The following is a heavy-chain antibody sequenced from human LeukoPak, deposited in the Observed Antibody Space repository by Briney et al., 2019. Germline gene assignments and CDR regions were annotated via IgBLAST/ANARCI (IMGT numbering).Heavy chain of an antibody. V-gene: IGHV4-59*12. CDR3: ARGIYSGYNYPASDDPFDI. D-gene: IGHD5-12*01. CDR1: GGSISTYY. Sequence: PSETLSLTCIVSGGSISTYYWSWIRQPPGKRLEWIGYIYYSGTTDYSPSLKSRIAMSVDTSKNQFSLKLRSVTAADTAKYFCARGIYSGYNYPASDDPFDIWGPGTMVTVSS. J-gene: IGHJ3*02. CDR2: IYYSGTT.